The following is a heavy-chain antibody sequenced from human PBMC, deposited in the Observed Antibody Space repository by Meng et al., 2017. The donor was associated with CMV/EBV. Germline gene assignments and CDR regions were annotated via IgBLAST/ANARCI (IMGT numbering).Heavy chain of an antibody. CDR3: ARNGPGLRAWGSGSYHNPRRYYGMDV. J-gene: IGHJ6*02. Sequence: GESLKISCVASGFTFSSYAMHWVRQAPGKGLEWVAVISYDGSNKYYADSVKGRFTISRDNSKNTLYLQMNSLRAEGTAVYYCARNGPGLRAWGSGSYHNPRRYYGMDVWGQGTTVTVSS. CDR1: GFTFSSYA. CDR2: ISYDGSNK. D-gene: IGHD3-10*01. V-gene: IGHV3-30-3*01.